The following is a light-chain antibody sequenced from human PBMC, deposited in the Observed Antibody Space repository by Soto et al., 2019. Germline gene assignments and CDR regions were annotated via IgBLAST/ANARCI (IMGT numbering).Light chain of an antibody. CDR1: QSISRY. Sequence: DIQMTQSPSSLSASVGGRVTITCRASQSISRYLNWYQQKPGRAPKLLISTASSLQSGVPSRFSGSGSGTDFTRTISSLQPEDFATYYCQQGYSTPLTFGGGAKVEI. CDR3: QQGYSTPLT. V-gene: IGKV1-39*01. CDR2: TAS. J-gene: IGKJ4*01.